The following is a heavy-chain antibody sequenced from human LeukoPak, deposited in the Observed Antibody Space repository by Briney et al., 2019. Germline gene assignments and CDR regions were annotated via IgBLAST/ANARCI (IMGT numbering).Heavy chain of an antibody. CDR3: ATPIVFSSSWYDPSFDY. D-gene: IGHD6-13*01. V-gene: IGHV4-38-2*01. J-gene: IGHJ4*02. Sequence: PSETLSLTCAVSGYSISSGYYWGWIRPPPGKGLEWIGSIYHSGSTYYNPSLKSRVTISVDTSKNQFSLKLSSVAAADTAVYYCATPIVFSSSWYDPSFDYWGQGTLVTVSS. CDR2: IYHSGST. CDR1: GYSISSGYY.